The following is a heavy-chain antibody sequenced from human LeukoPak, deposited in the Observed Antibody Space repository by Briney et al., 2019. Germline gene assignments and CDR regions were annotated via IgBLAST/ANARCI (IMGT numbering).Heavy chain of an antibody. V-gene: IGHV3-7*04. Sequence: PGGSLRLSCAVSGFSFTNFWMSWVRQAPGRGLEWVANIHPEGNEKYHVESVKGRFTISRDNTKNLLSLQMNGLRVEDTAVYYCARGDAFSGDHWGQGTLVTVS. CDR2: IHPEGNEK. J-gene: IGHJ4*02. CDR3: ARGDAFSGDH. CDR1: GFSFTNFW.